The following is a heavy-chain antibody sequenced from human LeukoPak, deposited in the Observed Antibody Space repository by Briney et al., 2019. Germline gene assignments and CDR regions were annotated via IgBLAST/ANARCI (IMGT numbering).Heavy chain of an antibody. Sequence: RGVSLRLSCAASGFTFSSYAMSWVRQAPGKGLEWVSAISGSGGSTYYADSVKGRFTISRDNSKNTLYLQMNSLRAEDTAVYYCAKEKAWVKCLDYWGQGTLVTVSS. CDR1: GFTFSSYA. CDR3: AKEKAWVKCLDY. CDR2: ISGSGGST. V-gene: IGHV3-23*01. J-gene: IGHJ4*02. D-gene: IGHD5/OR15-5a*01.